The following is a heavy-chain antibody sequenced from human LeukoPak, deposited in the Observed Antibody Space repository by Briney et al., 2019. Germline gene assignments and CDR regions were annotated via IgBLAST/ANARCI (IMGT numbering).Heavy chain of an antibody. Sequence: PSETLSLTCTVSGGSISSGGYYWSWIRQPPGKGLEWIGYIYHSGSTYYNPSLKSRVTISVDRSKNQFSLKLSSVTAADTAVYYCATTPRITIFGVVTPTVALPDQWGQGTLVTVSS. CDR2: IYHSGST. V-gene: IGHV4-30-2*01. CDR1: GGSISSGGYY. CDR3: ATTPRITIFGVVTPTVALPDQ. D-gene: IGHD3-3*01. J-gene: IGHJ5*02.